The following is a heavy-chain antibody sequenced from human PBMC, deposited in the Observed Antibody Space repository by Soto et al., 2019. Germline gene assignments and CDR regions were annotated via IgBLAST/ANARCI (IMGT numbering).Heavy chain of an antibody. CDR2: IYYSGST. CDR1: GGSISSSSYY. Sequence: PSETLSLTCTVSGGSISSSSYYWCWIRHPPGEGLEWIGSIYYSGSTYYNPSLKSRVTISVDTSKNQFSLKLSSVTAADTAVYYCARHHDFWSGYYFDYWGQGTLVTVSS. V-gene: IGHV4-39*01. D-gene: IGHD3-3*01. CDR3: ARHHDFWSGYYFDY. J-gene: IGHJ4*02.